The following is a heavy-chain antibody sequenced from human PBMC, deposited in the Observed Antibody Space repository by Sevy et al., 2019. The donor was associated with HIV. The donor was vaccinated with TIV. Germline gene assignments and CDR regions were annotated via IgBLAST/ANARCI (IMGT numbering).Heavy chain of an antibody. V-gene: IGHV5-51*01. Sequence: GESLKISCKGSGYSFTSYWIGWVRQMPGKGLEWMGIIYPGDFDTRYSPSFQGQVTISADKSISTAYLQWSSLKASDTAMYYCARASTVVTPHFDYWGQGTLVTVSS. CDR1: GYSFTSYW. CDR3: ARASTVVTPHFDY. D-gene: IGHD4-17*01. CDR2: IYPGDFDT. J-gene: IGHJ4*02.